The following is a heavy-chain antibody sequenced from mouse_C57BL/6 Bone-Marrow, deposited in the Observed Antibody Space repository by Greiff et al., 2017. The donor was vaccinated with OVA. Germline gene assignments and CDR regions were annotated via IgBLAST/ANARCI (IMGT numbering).Heavy chain of an antibody. Sequence: EVKLMESGPELVKPGASVKIPCKASGYTFTDYNMDWVKQSPGKSLEWIGDINPNNGGTIYNQKFKGKATLTVDKSSSTAYMELRSLTSEDTAVYYCARCDGYYVGYFDYWGQGTTLTVSS. CDR3: ARCDGYYVGYFDY. V-gene: IGHV1-18*01. CDR2: INPNNGGT. D-gene: IGHD2-3*01. J-gene: IGHJ2*01. CDR1: GYTFTDYN.